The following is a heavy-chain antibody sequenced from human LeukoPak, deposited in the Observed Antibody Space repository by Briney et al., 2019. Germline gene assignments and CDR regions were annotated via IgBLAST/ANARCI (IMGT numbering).Heavy chain of an antibody. D-gene: IGHD2-2*01. V-gene: IGHV3-53*01. Sequence: GGSLRLSCAVSGFTVSAHYMSWVRQAPGKGLECVSFLYTGGDTYYADSVKGRFTISRDNAKNSLYLQMNSLRAEDTAVYYCARVGVPAALRASYYYYYGMDVWGQGTTVTVSS. CDR1: GFTVSAHY. J-gene: IGHJ6*02. CDR2: LYTGGDT. CDR3: ARVGVPAALRASYYYYYGMDV.